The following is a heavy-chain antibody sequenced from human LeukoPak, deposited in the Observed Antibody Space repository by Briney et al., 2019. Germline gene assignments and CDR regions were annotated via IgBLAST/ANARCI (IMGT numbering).Heavy chain of an antibody. J-gene: IGHJ5*02. D-gene: IGHD6-6*01. V-gene: IGHV3-30*01. Sequence: PGGSLRLSCAASGFTFSSYAMHWVRQAPGKGLEWVAVISYDGSNKYYADSVKGRFTISRDNSKNTLYLQMNSLRAEDTAVYYCARDGIAARSGWFDPWGQGTLVTVSS. CDR1: GFTFSSYA. CDR2: ISYDGSNK. CDR3: ARDGIAARSGWFDP.